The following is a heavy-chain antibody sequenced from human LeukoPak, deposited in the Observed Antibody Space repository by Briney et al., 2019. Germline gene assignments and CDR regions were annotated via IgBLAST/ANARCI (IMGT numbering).Heavy chain of an antibody. CDR2: ISGSGGST. D-gene: IGHD3-10*01. V-gene: IGHV3-23*01. J-gene: IGHJ4*02. CDR1: GFTFSSYA. CDR3: AKGSITMVRGVTSFDY. Sequence: GGSLRLSCAASGFTFSSYAMSWVRQAPGEGLEWVSAISGSGGSTYYADSVKGRFTISRDNSKNTLYLQMNSLRAEDTAVYYCAKGSITMVRGVTSFDYWGQGTLVTVSS.